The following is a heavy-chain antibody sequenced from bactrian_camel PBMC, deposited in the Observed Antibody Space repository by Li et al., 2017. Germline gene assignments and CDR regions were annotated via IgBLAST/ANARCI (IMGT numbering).Heavy chain of an antibody. D-gene: IGHD3*01. V-gene: IGHV3-3*01. Sequence: HVQLVESGGTSVQAGGSLRLSCAVSGRNLYSTYCLGWFRQAPGKEREGVAALYRTNLESDDITTAYADSVKGRFTISQDSDKSTLYLQMNDLKPEDTAQYYCAAGSFPRTQSRDVRRHVDASFCNPIGRYGYWGQGTQVTVS. J-gene: IGHJ4*01. CDR3: AAGSFPRTQSRDVRRHVDASFCNPIGRYGY. CDR2: LYRTNLESDDITT. CDR1: GRNLYSTYC.